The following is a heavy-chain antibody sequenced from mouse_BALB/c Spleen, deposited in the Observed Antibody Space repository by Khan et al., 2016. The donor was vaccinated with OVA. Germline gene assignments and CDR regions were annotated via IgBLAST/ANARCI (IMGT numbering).Heavy chain of an antibody. CDR3: ARELRLEGLAY. D-gene: IGHD1-1*01. CDR2: IWGDGST. CDR1: GFSLTDYG. J-gene: IGHJ3*01. V-gene: IGHV2-6-7*01. Sequence: QVQLKESGPGLVAPSQSLSITCTVSGFSLTDYGVNWVRQPPGKGLEWLGMIWGDGSTDYNSAHKSRLSISKDNSKSQVFLKMNSLQTDDTARYYCARELRLEGLAYWGQGTLVTVSA.